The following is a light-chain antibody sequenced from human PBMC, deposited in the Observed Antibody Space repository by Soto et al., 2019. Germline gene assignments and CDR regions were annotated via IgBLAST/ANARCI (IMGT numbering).Light chain of an antibody. V-gene: IGKV3-20*01. Sequence: EIVLTQSPGTLSLSPGEIATLSCRASQSVGSSLSWYQQKPGQAPRLLFYGASNRATAIPDRFSGSGFGTDFTLTITRLEPEDFAVHYCQQYGDSPQTFGPGTKVDIK. CDR1: QSVGSS. CDR3: QQYGDSPQT. J-gene: IGKJ1*01. CDR2: GAS.